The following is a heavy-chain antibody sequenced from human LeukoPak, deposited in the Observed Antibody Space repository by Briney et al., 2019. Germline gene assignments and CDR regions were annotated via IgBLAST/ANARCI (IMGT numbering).Heavy chain of an antibody. CDR3: VRLAVTDTNY. Sequence: PGGSLRLSYAASGFSFSSYAMSWVRQAPGERLVWVSFINADGTITKYADSVKGRFTISRDNAKSTVYLQMNGLRVEDTAMYYCVRLAVTDTNYWGQGSLVTVSS. V-gene: IGHV3-74*01. CDR2: INADGTIT. J-gene: IGHJ4*02. D-gene: IGHD2-21*02. CDR1: GFSFSSYA.